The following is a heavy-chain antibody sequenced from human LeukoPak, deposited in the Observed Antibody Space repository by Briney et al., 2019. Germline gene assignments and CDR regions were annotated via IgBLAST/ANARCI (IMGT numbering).Heavy chain of an antibody. Sequence: SETLSLTCAVHGGSFSDYHWNWIRQSPSKGLEWIGEINDRGRTNYNPSLESRVTLSVDTSKKEFSLKLSAVTAADTAVYYCARDPTTVTSLPYYFDFWGQGTLVSVSS. J-gene: IGHJ4*02. V-gene: IGHV4-34*01. CDR3: ARDPTTVTSLPYYFDF. CDR2: INDRGRT. CDR1: GGSFSDYH. D-gene: IGHD4-17*01.